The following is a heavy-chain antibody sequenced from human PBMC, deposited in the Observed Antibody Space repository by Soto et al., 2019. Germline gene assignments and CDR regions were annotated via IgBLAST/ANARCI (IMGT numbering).Heavy chain of an antibody. CDR2: IYTSGST. CDR3: ARDFSSGVVVIPPVYYYYGMDV. V-gene: IGHV4-4*07. Sequence: SETLSLTCTVSCGSISSYYWSWIRQPSGKGLEWIGRIYTSGSTNYNPSLKSRVTMSVDTSKNQFSLKLSSVTAADTAVYYCARDFSSGVVVIPPVYYYYGMDVWGQGTTVNVSS. D-gene: IGHD3-22*01. CDR1: CGSISSYY. J-gene: IGHJ6*02.